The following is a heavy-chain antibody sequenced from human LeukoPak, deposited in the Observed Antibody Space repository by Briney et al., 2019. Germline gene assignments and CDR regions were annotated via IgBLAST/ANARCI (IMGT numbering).Heavy chain of an antibody. CDR2: ISAYNGNT. V-gene: IGHV1-18*01. CDR3: ARARTAAAVPIPPINWFDP. D-gene: IGHD6-13*01. Sequence: ASVKVSCKASGYTFTSYGISWVRQAPGQGLEWMGWISAYNGNTNYAQKLQGRVTMTTDTSTSTAYMELRSLRSDDTAVYYCARARTAAAVPIPPINWFDPWGQGTLVTVSS. J-gene: IGHJ5*02. CDR1: GYTFTSYG.